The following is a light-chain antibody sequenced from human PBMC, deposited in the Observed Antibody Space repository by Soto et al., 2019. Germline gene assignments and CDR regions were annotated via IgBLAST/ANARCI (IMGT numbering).Light chain of an antibody. CDR2: RNN. Sequence: QSVLTQPPSASGTPGQRVTISCSGSSSNIGSNYVYWYQQLPGTAPKLLIYRNNQRPSGVPVRFSGSKSGTSASLAISGLRSEDEADYYCAAWDDSLSAYVFGTGTKLTVL. CDR1: SSNIGSNY. J-gene: IGLJ1*01. V-gene: IGLV1-47*01. CDR3: AAWDDSLSAYV.